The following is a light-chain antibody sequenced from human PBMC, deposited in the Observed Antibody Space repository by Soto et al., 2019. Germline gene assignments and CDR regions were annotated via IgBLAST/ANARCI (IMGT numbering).Light chain of an antibody. CDR3: QQYNTYSWT. J-gene: IGKJ1*01. CDR1: ESISTW. CDR2: DAS. V-gene: IGKV1-5*01. Sequence: DIRMTQSPSTLSASVGDRVTITCRASESISTWLAWYQQKPGKAPKVLIYDASRLESGVPSRFSGSGSGTEFTLTISSLQPVDFATYYCQQYNTYSWTFGQGTKVDIK.